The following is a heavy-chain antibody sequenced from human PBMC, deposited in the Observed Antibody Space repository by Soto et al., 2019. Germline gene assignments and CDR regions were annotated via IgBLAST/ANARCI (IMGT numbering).Heavy chain of an antibody. J-gene: IGHJ4*02. V-gene: IGHV4-59*01. D-gene: IGHD3-22*01. CDR2: VYYTGST. CDR1: GDSISTFH. CDR3: ARGRTVRNYADDSSDYFYFFDY. Sequence: SETLSLTCTVSGDSISTFHWGWMRQSPGKELEWIGHVYYTGSTNYNPSLKSRVTISVDRPKNQFSLKLTSANAADTAVYYCARGRTVRNYADDSSDYFYFFDYWGQGTQVTVS.